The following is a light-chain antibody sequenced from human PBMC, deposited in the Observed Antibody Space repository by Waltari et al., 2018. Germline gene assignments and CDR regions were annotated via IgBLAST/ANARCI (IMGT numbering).Light chain of an antibody. CDR3: QQYKNWPLS. Sequence: EVIMTQSPATLSVSPGEGGTLSCRASHNVNRNVAWYQQKPGQAPRLLIYGASSRATGIPARFRGRGSGTEFTLTISSLQSEDFAVYYCQQYKNWPLSFGGGTTVEIK. V-gene: IGKV3-15*01. CDR2: GAS. CDR1: HNVNRN. J-gene: IGKJ4*01.